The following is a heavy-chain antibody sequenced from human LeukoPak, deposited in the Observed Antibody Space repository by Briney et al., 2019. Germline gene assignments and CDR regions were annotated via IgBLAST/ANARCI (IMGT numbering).Heavy chain of an antibody. CDR2: ISYDGSNK. V-gene: IGHV3-30*18. Sequence: GGSLRLSCAASGFTFSSYGMHWVRQAPGKGLEWVAVISYDGSNKYYADSVKGRFTISRDNSKNTLYLQMNSLKTEDTAVYYCAKDEGSGSYPLDYWGQGTLVTVSS. CDR3: AKDEGSGSYPLDY. J-gene: IGHJ4*02. D-gene: IGHD3-10*01. CDR1: GFTFSSYG.